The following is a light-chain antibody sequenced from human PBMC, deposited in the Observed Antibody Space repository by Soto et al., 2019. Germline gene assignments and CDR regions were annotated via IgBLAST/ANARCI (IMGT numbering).Light chain of an antibody. J-gene: IGLJ3*02. Sequence: NFMLTQPHSVSESPGKTVTISCTRSSGSIASNYVQWYQQRPGSAPTTVIYEDNQRPSGVPDRFSGSIDSSSNSASLTISGLKNEDEADYYCQSYDSSNPWVFGGGTQLTVL. CDR3: QSYDSSNPWV. CDR1: SGSIASNY. V-gene: IGLV6-57*03. CDR2: EDN.